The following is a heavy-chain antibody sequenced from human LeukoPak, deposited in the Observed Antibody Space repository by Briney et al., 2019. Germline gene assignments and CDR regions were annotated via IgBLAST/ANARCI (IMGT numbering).Heavy chain of an antibody. Sequence: GESLLISCQGSGSIFTNYWMSGGRQVPRKGGEGMGRIDPSDSYTNYSPSLQRHVTISADKSITTAYLQWSSLKASDTAMYYCARWSANTYSYDYWGQGTLVAVSS. D-gene: IGHD5-18*01. CDR3: ARWSANTYSYDY. CDR1: GSIFTNYW. J-gene: IGHJ4*02. V-gene: IGHV5-10-1*01. CDR2: IDPSDSYT.